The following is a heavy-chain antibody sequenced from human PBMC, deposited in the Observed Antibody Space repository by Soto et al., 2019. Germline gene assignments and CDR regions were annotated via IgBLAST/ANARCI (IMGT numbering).Heavy chain of an antibody. V-gene: IGHV3-30-3*01. J-gene: IGHJ4*02. D-gene: IGHD3-22*01. CDR3: ARDSTSRYYDSSGYPLDY. CDR1: GFTFSSYA. CDR2: ISYDGRNK. Sequence: QVQLVESGGGVVQPGRSLRLSCAASGFTFSSYAMHWVRQAPGTGLEWVAGISYDGRNKYYADSVKGRFTISRDNSKNKLYLQMNSLRAEDTDVYYCARDSTSRYYDSSGYPLDYWGQGALVTVSS.